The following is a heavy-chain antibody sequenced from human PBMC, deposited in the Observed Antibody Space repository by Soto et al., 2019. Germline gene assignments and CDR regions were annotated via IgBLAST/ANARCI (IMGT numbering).Heavy chain of an antibody. CDR2: INSDGSST. CDR1: GFTVSSYL. Sequence: EVQLVASGGGLVQPGGSLRLSCAASGFTVSSYLMHWVRQAPGKGLVWASRINSDGSSTSFADSVKGRFTISRDNAKNTLYLQMNSLRAEDTAVYYCARVNYGDYGGVYDYWGQGTLVTVSS. J-gene: IGHJ4*02. V-gene: IGHV3-74*01. CDR3: ARVNYGDYGGVYDY. D-gene: IGHD4-17*01.